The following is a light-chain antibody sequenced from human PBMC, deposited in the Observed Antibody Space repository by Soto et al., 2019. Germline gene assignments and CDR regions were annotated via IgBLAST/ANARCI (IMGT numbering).Light chain of an antibody. V-gene: IGLV1-40*01. CDR3: QSYDSSLSALV. CDR1: SSNIGARYD. CDR2: GNS. J-gene: IGLJ2*01. Sequence: QSVLTQPPSVSGGPGQRVTISCTGSSSNIGARYDVHWYQHLPGSAPKLLIYGNSDRPSGVPDRFSGSKSGTSASLAITGLQAEDEADYYCQSYDSSLSALVFGGGTKLTVL.